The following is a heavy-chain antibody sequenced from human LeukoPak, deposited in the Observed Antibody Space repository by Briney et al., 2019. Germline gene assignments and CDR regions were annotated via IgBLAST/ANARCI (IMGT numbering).Heavy chain of an antibody. Sequence: GGSLRLSCAASGFTFSSYAMSWVRQAPGKGLEWVSAISGSGGSTYYADSVKGRFTISRDNSKSTLYLQMNSLRAEDTAVYYCARGIVVVPAQYYFDYWGQGTLVTVSS. J-gene: IGHJ4*02. D-gene: IGHD2-2*01. V-gene: IGHV3-23*01. CDR3: ARGIVVVPAQYYFDY. CDR1: GFTFSSYA. CDR2: ISGSGGST.